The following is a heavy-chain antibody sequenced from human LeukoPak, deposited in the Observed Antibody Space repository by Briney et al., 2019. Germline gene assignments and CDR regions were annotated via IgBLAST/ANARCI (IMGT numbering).Heavy chain of an antibody. CDR1: GFTFSSYW. CDR2: IKQDGSEK. Sequence: PGGSLRLSCAASGFTFSSYWMSWVRQAPGKGLEWVANIKQDGSEKYYVDSVKGRFTISRDNVKNSLYLQMNSLRAEDTAVYYCARGSGNARGHYYMDVWGKGTTVTVSS. J-gene: IGHJ6*03. V-gene: IGHV3-7*01. CDR3: ARGSGNARGHYYMDV. D-gene: IGHD2-2*01.